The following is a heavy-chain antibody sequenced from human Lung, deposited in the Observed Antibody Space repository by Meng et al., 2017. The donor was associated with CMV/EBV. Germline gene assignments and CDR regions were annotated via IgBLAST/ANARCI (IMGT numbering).Heavy chain of an antibody. CDR2: IYPGDSDT. CDR1: GYSFTSYW. CDR3: ARHGGSTIYYYYGMDV. D-gene: IGHD2-15*01. Sequence: KVSCKGSGYSFTSYWIGWVRQMPGKGLEWMGIIYPGDSDTRYSPSFQGQVTISADKSISTAYLQWSSLKASDTAMYYCARHGGSTIYYYYGMDVWDQGTTVXVSS. V-gene: IGHV5-51*01. J-gene: IGHJ6*02.